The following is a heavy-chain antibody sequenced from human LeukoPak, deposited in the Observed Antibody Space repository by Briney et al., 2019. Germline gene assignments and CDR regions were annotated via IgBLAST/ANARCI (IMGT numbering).Heavy chain of an antibody. Sequence: GGSLRLSCAVSGFIFDDYAMHWVRQAPGKGLEWVSAISGSGGSTYYADSVKGRFTISRDNSKNTLYLQMNSLRAEDTAVYYCAKDVEYSSSWYFYWGQGTLVTVSS. D-gene: IGHD6-13*01. CDR3: AKDVEYSSSWYFY. J-gene: IGHJ4*02. CDR2: ISGSGGST. V-gene: IGHV3-23*01. CDR1: GFIFDDYA.